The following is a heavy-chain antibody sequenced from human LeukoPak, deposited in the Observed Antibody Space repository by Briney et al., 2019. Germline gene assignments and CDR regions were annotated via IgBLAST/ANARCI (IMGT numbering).Heavy chain of an antibody. J-gene: IGHJ6*02. CDR3: ARDSRTASPGTGMDV. Sequence: ASVKVSCKASGYTFTSYYMHWVRQAPGQGLEWMGIINPSGGSTSYAQKFQGRVTMTRDTSTSTVYMELSSLRSEDTAVYYCARDSRTASPGTGMDVWGQGTTVTVSS. CDR1: GYTFTSYY. CDR2: INPSGGST. V-gene: IGHV1-46*01. D-gene: IGHD5-18*01.